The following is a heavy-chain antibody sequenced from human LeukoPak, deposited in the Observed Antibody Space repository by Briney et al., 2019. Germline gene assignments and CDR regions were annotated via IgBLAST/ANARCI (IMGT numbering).Heavy chain of an antibody. CDR1: GFTVSSNC. Sequence: GGSLRLSCAASGFTVSSNCMSWVRQAPGKELEWVSVIYSGGSTYYADSVKGRFTISRDNSKNTLYLQMNSLRAEDTAVYYCARDQSYSSGWYYFDYWGQGTLVTVSS. V-gene: IGHV3-53*01. CDR2: IYSGGST. CDR3: ARDQSYSSGWYYFDY. J-gene: IGHJ4*02. D-gene: IGHD6-19*01.